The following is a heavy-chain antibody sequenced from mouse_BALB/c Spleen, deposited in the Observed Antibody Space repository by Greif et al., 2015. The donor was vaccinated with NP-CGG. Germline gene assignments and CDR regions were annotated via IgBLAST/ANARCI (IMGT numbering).Heavy chain of an antibody. J-gene: IGHJ3*01. V-gene: IGHV5-6*01. CDR2: ISSGGSYT. Sequence: EVQVVESGGDLVKPGGSLKLSCAASGFTFSSYGMSWVRQTPDKRLEWVATISSGGSYTYYPDSVKGRFTISRDNAKNTLYLQMSSLKSEDTAMYYCARTGGPTYYRYDGDAYWGQGTLVTVSA. CDR1: GFTFSSYG. CDR3: ARTGGPTYYRYDGDAY. D-gene: IGHD2-14*01.